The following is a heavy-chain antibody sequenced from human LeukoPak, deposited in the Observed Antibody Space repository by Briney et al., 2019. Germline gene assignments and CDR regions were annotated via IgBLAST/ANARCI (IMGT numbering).Heavy chain of an antibody. J-gene: IGHJ4*02. CDR1: DDSVSSYY. V-gene: IGHV4-59*02. CDR2: IYYGGSP. D-gene: IGHD5-24*01. CDR3: ARGGYDGYPFDY. Sequence: KPSETLSLTCTVSDDSVSSYYWSWIRQPPGKGLEGIGYIYYGGSPKYNPSLKSRVPISLKTSRKQFSLKLNAVTAADTAVYYCARGGYDGYPFDYWGQGTLVTVSS.